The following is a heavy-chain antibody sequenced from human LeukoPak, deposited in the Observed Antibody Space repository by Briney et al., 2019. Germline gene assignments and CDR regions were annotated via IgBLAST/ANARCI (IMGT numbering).Heavy chain of an antibody. CDR1: GYTFTGYY. J-gene: IGHJ4*02. D-gene: IGHD2-2*01. CDR2: INPNSGGT. CDR3: ARTKPPCTSCLLLDY. V-gene: IGHV1-2*02. Sequence: ASVKVSCKASGYTFTGYYIHWLRQAPGQGLEWMGWINPNSGGTNYAQKFQGLVTMSRDTSITTVYMELNRLVSDDTAVYYCARTKPPCTSCLLLDYWGQGTLVTVS.